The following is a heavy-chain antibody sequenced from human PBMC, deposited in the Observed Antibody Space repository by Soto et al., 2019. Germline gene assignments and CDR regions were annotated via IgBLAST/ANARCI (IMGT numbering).Heavy chain of an antibody. CDR1: GGSISTNY. V-gene: IGHV4-59*08. CDR3: GRLEGLATISYYFDY. J-gene: IGHJ4*02. CDR2: VYYSGYT. D-gene: IGHD3-9*01. Sequence: PSETLSLTCTVSGGSISTNYWSWIRQPLGKGLEWIGSVYYSGYTNYNPSLKSRVTISIDKSKNQFSLKLMSLSAADTAVYYCGRLEGLATISYYFDYWGQGALVTVSS.